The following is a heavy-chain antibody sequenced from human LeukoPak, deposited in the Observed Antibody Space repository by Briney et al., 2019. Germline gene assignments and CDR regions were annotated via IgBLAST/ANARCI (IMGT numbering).Heavy chain of an antibody. CDR1: GGSFSGYY. CDR2: INHSGST. D-gene: IGHD3-3*01. J-gene: IGHJ6*02. Sequence: PSETLSLTCAVYGGSFSGYYGSWIRQPPGKGLEWIGEINHSGSTNYNPSLKSRVTISVDTSKNQFSLKLSSVTAADTAVYYCARVTLYDFWRGNYYGMDVWGQGTTVTVSS. V-gene: IGHV4-34*01. CDR3: ARVTLYDFWRGNYYGMDV.